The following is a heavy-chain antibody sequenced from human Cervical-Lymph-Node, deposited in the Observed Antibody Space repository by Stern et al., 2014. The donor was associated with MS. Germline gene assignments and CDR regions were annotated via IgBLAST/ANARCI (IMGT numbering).Heavy chain of an antibody. CDR1: GGTSSKYA. Sequence: VQLVQSGEEVMKPGGSVTVSCKASGGTSSKYAISWARQAPGQGLEWVGGIMTSCSATYYAECFQGRVTITADESTSTAYMELSSLTSEDTAIYYCSTYGADFGMDIWGQGTTVTVSS. J-gene: IGHJ6*02. V-gene: IGHV1-69*01. D-gene: IGHD4-17*01. CDR3: STYGADFGMDI. CDR2: IMTSCSAT.